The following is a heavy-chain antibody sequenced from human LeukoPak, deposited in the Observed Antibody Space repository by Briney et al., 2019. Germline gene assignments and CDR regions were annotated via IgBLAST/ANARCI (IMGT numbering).Heavy chain of an antibody. CDR2: INTNTGNP. J-gene: IGHJ3*02. CDR1: GYTFTSYA. D-gene: IGHD2-15*01. CDR3: AREHDVVVVAASSGSNAFDI. V-gene: IGHV7-4-1*02. Sequence: ASVKVSCKASGYTFTSYAMNWVRQAPGQGLEWMGWINTNTGNPTYAQGFTGRFVFSLDTSVSTAYLQISSLKAEDTAVYYCAREHDVVVVAASSGSNAFDIWGQGTMVTVSS.